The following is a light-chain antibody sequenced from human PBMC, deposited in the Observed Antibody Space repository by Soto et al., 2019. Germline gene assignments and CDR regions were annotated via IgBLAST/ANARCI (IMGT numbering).Light chain of an antibody. J-gene: IGLJ1*01. CDR3: SSYTRSSTVV. V-gene: IGLV2-14*01. CDR2: EVS. CDR1: SSDVGGYNY. Sequence: QSALTQPASVSGSPGQSITISCTGTSSDVGGYNYVSWYQQHPGKAPRLMIFEVSNRPSGVSNRFSGSKSGNSASLTISGLQAEDEADYYCSSYTRSSTVVFGXGTKATVL.